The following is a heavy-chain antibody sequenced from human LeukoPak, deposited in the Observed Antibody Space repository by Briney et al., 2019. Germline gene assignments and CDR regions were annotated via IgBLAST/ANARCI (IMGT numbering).Heavy chain of an antibody. D-gene: IGHD2-15*01. CDR1: GYTFSDYY. Sequence: ASVKVSCKASGYTFSDYYMHWVRQAPGQGPEWMGWINPNSGGTNYAQKFQGRVTMTRDTSISTAYMELSRLRSDDTAVYYCARVRCSGGSCYTGFDYWGQGTLVTVSS. J-gene: IGHJ4*02. CDR3: ARVRCSGGSCYTGFDY. V-gene: IGHV1-2*02. CDR2: INPNSGGT.